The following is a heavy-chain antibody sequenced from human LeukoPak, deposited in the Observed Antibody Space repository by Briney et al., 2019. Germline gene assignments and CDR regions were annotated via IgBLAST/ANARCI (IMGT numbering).Heavy chain of an antibody. J-gene: IGHJ4*02. V-gene: IGHV5-51*01. Sequence: GESLKISCQASGYSFSSYWIAWVRHMPGKGLEWMGIIYPGDSDTKYSPSFEGQVTISADKSTSTTYLQWSSLRASDTAIYYCARRWYDSSGYSRHFDYWGQGTLVTVSS. CDR3: ARRWYDSSGYSRHFDY. CDR2: IYPGDSDT. CDR1: GYSFSSYW. D-gene: IGHD3-22*01.